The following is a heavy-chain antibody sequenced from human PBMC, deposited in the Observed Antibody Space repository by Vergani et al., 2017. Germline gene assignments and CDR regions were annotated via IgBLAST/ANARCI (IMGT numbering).Heavy chain of an antibody. CDR3: ARVRGDCWSGPMDV. V-gene: IGHV4-4*02. CDR2: IYHSGST. Sequence: QVQLQESGPGLVKPSGTLSLTCAVSGGSISTTHCWSWVRQPPGKGLEWLGEIYHSGSTNYNPSLKSRVTISVDKSKNQFSLKLSSVTASDTAVYDCARVRGDCWSGPMDVWGKGTTVTVSS. D-gene: IGHD3-3*01. J-gene: IGHJ6*03. CDR1: GGSISTTHC.